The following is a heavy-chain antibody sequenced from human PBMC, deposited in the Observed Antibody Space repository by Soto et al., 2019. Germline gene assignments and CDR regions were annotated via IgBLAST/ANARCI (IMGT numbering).Heavy chain of an antibody. CDR3: ARDLKGALTWGYHLDY. D-gene: IGHD1-26*01. Sequence: PGGSLRLSCAASGFTFSNYAMHWVRLAPGKGLEWVAAIWYDGRNKYYAESVKGRFTISRDNSKNTLYLQMNSLRAEDTAVYYCARDLKGALTWGYHLDYWGQGTLVTVSS. V-gene: IGHV3-33*01. J-gene: IGHJ4*02. CDR2: IWYDGRNK. CDR1: GFTFSNYA.